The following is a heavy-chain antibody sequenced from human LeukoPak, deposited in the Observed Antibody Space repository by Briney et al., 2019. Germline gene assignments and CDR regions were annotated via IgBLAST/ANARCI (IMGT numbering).Heavy chain of an antibody. CDR1: GGSNSSYY. Sequence: SETLSLTCSVSGGSNSSYYWSWIRQPAGKGLEWIGRIYTSGSTNYNPSLKSRVTMSIDTSKNQFSLKLSSVTAADTAVYYCARGRAGTGSLDYWGQGTLVTVSS. CDR2: IYTSGST. J-gene: IGHJ4*02. V-gene: IGHV4-4*07. CDR3: ARGRAGTGSLDY. D-gene: IGHD6-19*01.